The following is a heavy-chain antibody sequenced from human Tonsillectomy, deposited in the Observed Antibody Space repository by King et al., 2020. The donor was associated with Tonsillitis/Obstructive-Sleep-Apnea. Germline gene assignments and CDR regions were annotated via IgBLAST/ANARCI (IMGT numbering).Heavy chain of an antibody. CDR2: ISGSGDIT. D-gene: IGHD6-19*01. Sequence: EVQLVESGGGLVQPGGSLRLSCGASGFTFNNYAMSWVRQAPGKGLEWVSGISGSGDITYYADSVKGRFTISRDNSKSTLYLQMNSLRADDTAVYYCAKDLGDSSGWFFNWFDSWGQGTLVTVSS. CDR1: GFTFNNYA. V-gene: IGHV3-23*04. J-gene: IGHJ5*01. CDR3: AKDLGDSSGWFFNWFDS.